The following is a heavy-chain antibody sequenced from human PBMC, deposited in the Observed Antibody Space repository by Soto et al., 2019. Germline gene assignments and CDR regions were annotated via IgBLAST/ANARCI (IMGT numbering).Heavy chain of an antibody. D-gene: IGHD3-22*01. CDR2: IIPILGIA. CDR1: GGTFSSYT. Sequence: QVQLVQSGAEVKKPGYSVKVSCKASGGTFSSYTISWVRQAPGQGLEWMGRIIPILGIANYAQKFQGRVTITADKSTSTAYMELSSLRSEDTAVYYCARERTYYYDSSGYQREWDWFDPWGQGTLVTVSS. V-gene: IGHV1-69*08. CDR3: ARERTYYYDSSGYQREWDWFDP. J-gene: IGHJ5*02.